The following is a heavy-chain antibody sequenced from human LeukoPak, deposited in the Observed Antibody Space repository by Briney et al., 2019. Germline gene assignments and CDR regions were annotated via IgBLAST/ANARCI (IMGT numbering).Heavy chain of an antibody. Sequence: ASVKVSCKASGYTFTGYYMHWVRQAPGQGLEWMGWINPNSGGTNYAQKFQGRVTMTRDTSISTAYMELSRLRSDDTAVYYCTYSSTSSPLYYYYGMDVWGQGTTVTVSS. D-gene: IGHD2-2*01. CDR1: GYTFTGYY. CDR3: TYSSTSSPLYYYYGMDV. J-gene: IGHJ6*02. V-gene: IGHV1-2*02. CDR2: INPNSGGT.